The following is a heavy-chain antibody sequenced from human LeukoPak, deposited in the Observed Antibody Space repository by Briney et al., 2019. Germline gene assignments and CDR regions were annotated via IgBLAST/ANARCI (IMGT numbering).Heavy chain of an antibody. CDR1: GFTFYTYI. Sequence: GGSLRLSCAASGFTFYTYIMNWVRQAPGKGLDWVSSISSSSNYIYYADSVKGRFTISRNNAKNSLYLQMNSLRAEDTAVYYCARDRIIYGDYGDAFDIWGQGTMVTVSS. J-gene: IGHJ3*02. CDR2: ISSSSNYI. D-gene: IGHD4-17*01. V-gene: IGHV3-21*01. CDR3: ARDRIIYGDYGDAFDI.